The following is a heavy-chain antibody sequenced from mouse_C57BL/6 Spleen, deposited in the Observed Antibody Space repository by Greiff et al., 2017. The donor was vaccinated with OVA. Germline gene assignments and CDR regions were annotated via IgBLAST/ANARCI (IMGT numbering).Heavy chain of an antibody. CDR2: IWSGGST. CDR3: ARGAYDGYYVFDY. D-gene: IGHD2-3*01. CDR1: GFSLTSYG. Sequence: QVQLKESGPGLVQPSQSLSITCTVSGFSLTSYGVHWVRQSPGKGLEWLGVIWSGGSTDYNAAFISRLSISKDNSKSQVFFKMNSLQADDTAIYYCARGAYDGYYVFDYWGQGTTLTVSS. V-gene: IGHV2-2*01. J-gene: IGHJ2*01.